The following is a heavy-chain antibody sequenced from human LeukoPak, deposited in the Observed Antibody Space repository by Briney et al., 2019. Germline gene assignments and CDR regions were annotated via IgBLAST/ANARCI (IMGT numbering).Heavy chain of an antibody. J-gene: IGHJ4*02. CDR1: GFSLSRNG. D-gene: IGHD6-13*01. Sequence: GGSLRLSCATSGFSLSRNGMHWARQAPGQGLEWVAFILSDGSYEYYADSVKGRFTISRDNSKNTLYLQMNSLRAEDTAVYYCAKDAAIAAADYWGQGTLVTVSS. V-gene: IGHV3-30*02. CDR2: ILSDGSYE. CDR3: AKDAAIAAADY.